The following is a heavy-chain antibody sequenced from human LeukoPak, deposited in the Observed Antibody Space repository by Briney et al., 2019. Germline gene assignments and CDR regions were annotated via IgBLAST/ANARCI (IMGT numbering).Heavy chain of an antibody. CDR3: ASYETATSNDY. V-gene: IGHV4-39*01. Sequence: PSETLSLTCTVFGGSISSSSYYWGWIRQPPGKGLEWIGSIYYSGSTNYNPALKSRITICVDTAKNQFSLKLSSVTAADTAVYYCASYETATSNDYWGQGTLVIVSS. CDR2: IYYSGST. CDR1: GGSISSSSYY. D-gene: IGHD5-24*01. J-gene: IGHJ4*02.